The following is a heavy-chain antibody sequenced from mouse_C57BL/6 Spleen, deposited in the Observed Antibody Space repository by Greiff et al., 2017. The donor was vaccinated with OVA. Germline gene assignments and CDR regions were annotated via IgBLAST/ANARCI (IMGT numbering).Heavy chain of an antibody. V-gene: IGHV1-19*01. Sequence: EVQLQQSGPVLVKPGASVKMSCKASGYTFTDYYMNWVKQSPGKGLEWIGVINPYNGGTSYNQKFKGQATLTVDKSSSTAYMELNSLTSEDSAVYYCARKTAQDIADWGQGTLVTVSA. J-gene: IGHJ3*01. CDR1: GYTFTDYY. CDR3: ARKTAQDIAD. CDR2: INPYNGGT. D-gene: IGHD3-2*02.